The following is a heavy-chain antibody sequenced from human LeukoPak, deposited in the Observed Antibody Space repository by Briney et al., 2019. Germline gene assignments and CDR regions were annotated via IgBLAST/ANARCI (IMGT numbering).Heavy chain of an antibody. J-gene: IGHJ4*02. CDR1: GGSISSGDYY. CDR3: ARVGSGYAHLDY. CDR2: IYYSGGT. V-gene: IGHV4-30-4*01. D-gene: IGHD5-12*01. Sequence: SQTLSLTCTVSGGSISSGDYYWGWVRQPPGRGLEWIGYIYYSGGTYYNPSLKSRVTISVDTSKNQFSLKLSSVTAADTAVYYCARVGSGYAHLDYWGQGTLVTVSS.